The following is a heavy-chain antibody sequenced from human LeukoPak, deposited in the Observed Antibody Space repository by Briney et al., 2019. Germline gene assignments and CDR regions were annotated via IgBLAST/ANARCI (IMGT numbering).Heavy chain of an antibody. V-gene: IGHV7-4-1*02. CDR3: ARIYYYGSGSPLWHNYYGMDV. CDR2: INTNTGNP. D-gene: IGHD3-10*01. J-gene: IGHJ6*02. Sequence: GASVKVSCKASGYTFTSYAMNWVRQAPGQGLEWMGWINTNTGNPTYAQGFTGRFVFSLDTSVSTAYLQISSLKAEDTAVYYCARIYYYGSGSPLWHNYYGMDVWGQGTTVTVSS. CDR1: GYTFTSYA.